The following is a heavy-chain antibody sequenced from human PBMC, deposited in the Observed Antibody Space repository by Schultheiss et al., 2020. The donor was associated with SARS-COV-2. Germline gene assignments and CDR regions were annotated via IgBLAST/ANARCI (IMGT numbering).Heavy chain of an antibody. CDR3: AKVGRYCSSTSCQYYYYYYGMDV. CDR2: ISYDGSNK. Sequence: GGSLRLSCAASGLTVRTNYMSWVRQAPGKGLEWVAVISYDGSNKYYADSVKGRFTISRDNSKNTLYLQMNSLRAEDTAVYYCAKVGRYCSSTSCQYYYYYYGMDVWGQGTTVTVSS. CDR1: GLTVRTNY. D-gene: IGHD2-2*01. J-gene: IGHJ6*02. V-gene: IGHV3-30*18.